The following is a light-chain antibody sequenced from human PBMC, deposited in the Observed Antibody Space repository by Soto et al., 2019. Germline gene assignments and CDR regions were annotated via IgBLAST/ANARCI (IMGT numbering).Light chain of an antibody. CDR3: CSYAGSTTYYV. J-gene: IGLJ1*01. V-gene: IGLV2-23*01. CDR1: GSDVGSYHL. CDR2: EGS. Sequence: QSALTQPASVSGSPGQSITISCTGTGSDVGSYHLVSWYQHHPGKVPKVMIYEGSKRPSGVSNRFSGSKSGNTASLTISGLQAEDEADYYCCSYAGSTTYYVFGTGTKLTVL.